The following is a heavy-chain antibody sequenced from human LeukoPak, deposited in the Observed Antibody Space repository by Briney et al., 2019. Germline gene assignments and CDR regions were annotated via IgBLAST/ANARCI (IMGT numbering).Heavy chain of an antibody. J-gene: IGHJ4*02. V-gene: IGHV1-2*02. CDR1: GYTFTSYG. CDR3: ARGPVWGLDY. CDR2: IDPKSGGT. D-gene: IGHD7-27*01. Sequence: ASVKVSCKASGYTFTSYGISWVRQAPGQGLEWMGWIDPKSGGTSSAQSFQGRLTMTSDTSISTVYMELSGLRSDDTATYYCARGPVWGLDYWGLGTLVTVSS.